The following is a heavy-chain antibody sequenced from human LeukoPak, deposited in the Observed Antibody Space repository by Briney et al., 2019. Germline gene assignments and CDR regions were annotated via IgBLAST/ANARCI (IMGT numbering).Heavy chain of an antibody. CDR3: ARGNYYDSSGYSPSFDY. Sequence: PSETLSLTCTVSGGSISSGGYYWSWIRQHPGKGLEWIGYIYYSGSTYYNPSLKSRVTISVDTSKNQFSLKLSSVTAADTAVYYCARGNYYDSSGYSPSFDYWGQGTLVTVSS. CDR2: IYYSGST. V-gene: IGHV4-31*03. J-gene: IGHJ4*02. CDR1: GGSISSGGYY. D-gene: IGHD3-22*01.